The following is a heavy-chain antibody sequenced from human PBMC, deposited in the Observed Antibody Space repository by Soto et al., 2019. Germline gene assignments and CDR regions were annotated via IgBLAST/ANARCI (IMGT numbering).Heavy chain of an antibody. D-gene: IGHD2-21*02. CDR3: ARSRTNIVVVTAIDAFDI. CDR2: ISAYNGNT. CDR1: GYTFTSYG. Sequence: ASVKVSCKASGYTFTSYGISWVRQAPGQGLEWMGWISAYNGNTNYAQKLQGRVTMTTDTSTSTAYMELRSLRSDDTAVYYCARSRTNIVVVTAIDAFDIWGQGTMVTVSS. J-gene: IGHJ3*02. V-gene: IGHV1-18*01.